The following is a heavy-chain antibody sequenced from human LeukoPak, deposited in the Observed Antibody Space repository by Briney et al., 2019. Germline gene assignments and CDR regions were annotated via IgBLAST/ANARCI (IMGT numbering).Heavy chain of an antibody. Sequence: GGSLRLSCVASGFTFSSYGIHWVRQAPGKGLEWVAVIWNDGGQKYYADSVKGRFTISRDNSKNTVYLQMNSLRDEDTAVYYCAKDFWRFDWSVGMDVWGQGTTVTVSS. CDR2: IWNDGGQK. CDR1: GFTFSSYG. CDR3: AKDFWRFDWSVGMDV. J-gene: IGHJ6*02. D-gene: IGHD3-9*01. V-gene: IGHV3-33*06.